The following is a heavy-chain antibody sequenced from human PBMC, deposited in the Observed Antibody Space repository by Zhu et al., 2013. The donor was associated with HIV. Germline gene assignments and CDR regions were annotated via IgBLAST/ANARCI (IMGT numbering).Heavy chain of an antibody. CDR2: TTPNSDNT. CDR3: ARDLRSPLGTSPGYFDL. Sequence: QVQLVQSGAEVKKPGASVKVSCTASGYTFTTYDIHWVRQATGQGLEWMGWTTPNSDNTGYAQKFQGRVTITWNTSTSTAYMELRSLRSDDTAVYYCARDLRSPLGTSPGYFDLWGRGTLVTVSS. V-gene: IGHV1-8*03. J-gene: IGHJ2*01. CDR1: GYTFTTYD.